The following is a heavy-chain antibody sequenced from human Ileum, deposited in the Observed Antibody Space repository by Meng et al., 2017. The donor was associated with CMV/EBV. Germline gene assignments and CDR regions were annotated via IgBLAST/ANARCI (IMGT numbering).Heavy chain of an antibody. CDR2: TYYRSKWYN. Sequence: SQTLSRTGAIPGDRVSSNSAALNWIRQSPSRGLECLGRTYYRSKWYNDYAVSVQTRITINPDTSKNQFSLQLNSVTPEYTSVYYCAIYVYGLSYFDYWGQGTLVTVSS. CDR1: GDRVSSNSAA. CDR3: AIYVYGLSYFDY. J-gene: IGHJ4*02. D-gene: IGHD3-10*02. V-gene: IGHV6-1*01.